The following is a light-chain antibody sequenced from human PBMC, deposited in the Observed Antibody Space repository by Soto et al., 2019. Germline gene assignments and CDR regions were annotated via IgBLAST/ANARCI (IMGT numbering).Light chain of an antibody. Sequence: EVVLTQSLATLSASPAETATLACGASESVSSNLAWYQQRPGQAHRLVIYGAYNRATGIPDRFSGGGSGTEFTLTISRLQSEDFAVYYCQKYNSWPPITFGKGQRLEIK. CDR3: QKYNSWPPIT. CDR1: ESVSSN. J-gene: IGKJ5*01. CDR2: GAY. V-gene: IGKV3-15*01.